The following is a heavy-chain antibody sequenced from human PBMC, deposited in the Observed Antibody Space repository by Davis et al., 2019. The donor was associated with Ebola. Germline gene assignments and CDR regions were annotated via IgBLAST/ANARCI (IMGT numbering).Heavy chain of an antibody. CDR3: ARDTDFWSGYPLTVRFDY. Sequence: AASVKVSCKASGYTFTGYYMHWVRQAPGQGLEWMGIINPSGGSTSYAQKFQGRVTMTRDTSTSTVYMELSSLRSDDTAVYYCARDTDFWSGYPLTVRFDYWGQGTLVTVSS. V-gene: IGHV1-46*01. CDR1: GYTFTGYY. CDR2: INPSGGST. J-gene: IGHJ4*02. D-gene: IGHD3-3*01.